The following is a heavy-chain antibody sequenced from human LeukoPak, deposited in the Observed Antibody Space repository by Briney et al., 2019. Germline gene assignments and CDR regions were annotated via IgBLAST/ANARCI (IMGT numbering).Heavy chain of an antibody. CDR3: ARDARPLLLWFGELLSHFDY. CDR2: ISYDGSNK. Sequence: GGSLRLSCAASGFTFSSYAMHWVRQAPGKGLEWVAVISYDGSNKYYADSVKGRFTISRDSSKNTLYLQMNSLRAEDTAVYYCARDARPLLLWFGELLSHFDYWGQGTLVTVSS. J-gene: IGHJ4*02. D-gene: IGHD3-10*01. V-gene: IGHV3-30-3*01. CDR1: GFTFSSYA.